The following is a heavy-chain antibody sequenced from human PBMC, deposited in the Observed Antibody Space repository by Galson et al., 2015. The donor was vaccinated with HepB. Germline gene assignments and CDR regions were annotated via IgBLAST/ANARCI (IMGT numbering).Heavy chain of an antibody. Sequence: SLRLSCAASGFTFSSYGMHWVRQAPGKGLEWVAVISYDGSNKYYADSVKGRFTISRDNSKNTLYLQMNSLRAEDTAVYYYAKDRQAYYYYYGMDVWGQGTTVTVSS. D-gene: IGHD6-6*01. CDR1: GFTFSSYG. CDR3: AKDRQAYYYYYGMDV. V-gene: IGHV3-30*18. CDR2: ISYDGSNK. J-gene: IGHJ6*02.